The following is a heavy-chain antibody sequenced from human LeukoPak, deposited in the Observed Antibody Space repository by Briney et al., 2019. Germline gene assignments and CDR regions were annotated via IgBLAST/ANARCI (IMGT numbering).Heavy chain of an antibody. D-gene: IGHD4-23*01. CDR2: VRNDGSDT. J-gene: IGHJ4*02. CDR3: ARDRGKDYFDS. Sequence: PGGSLGLFCTTSGLTFTSHYFHWLSQAVGKRLEGVVFVRNDGSDTYHANSVKGRFSVSRDDSKNTLYLQMNSLRPEDTAIYYCARDRGKDYFDSWGQGTQVTVSS. CDR1: GLTFTSHY. V-gene: IGHV3-30*02.